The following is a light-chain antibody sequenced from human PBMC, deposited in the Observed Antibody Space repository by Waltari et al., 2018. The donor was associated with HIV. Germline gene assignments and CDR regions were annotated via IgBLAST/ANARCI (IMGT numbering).Light chain of an antibody. V-gene: IGLV1-36*01. J-gene: IGLJ2*01. CDR1: YSTIGNHP. CDR3: ATWDDILNGPV. Sequence: QSVLTQPPSVSEAPRQRVTISCAGTYSTIGNHPVNWYQQVPGKTPRLLIYYNDLLSSGVPDRFSGSKSGTSASLAISVRQSEDEADYYCATWDDILNGPVFGGGTKLTVL. CDR2: YND.